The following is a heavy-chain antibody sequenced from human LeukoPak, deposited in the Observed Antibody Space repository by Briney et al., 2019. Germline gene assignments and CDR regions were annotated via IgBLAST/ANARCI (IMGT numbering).Heavy chain of an antibody. J-gene: IGHJ4*02. Sequence: GSLRLSCAASGFAFSSYAMSWVRQAPGKGLEWVSGISGSGDNTYYADSVKGRFTISRDNSKNTLYVQVNSLGTEDTAAYYCAKGSYYDSSGSFYFDYWGQGTLVTVSS. CDR1: GFAFSSYA. CDR3: AKGSYYDSSGSFYFDY. D-gene: IGHD3-22*01. V-gene: IGHV3-23*01. CDR2: ISGSGDNT.